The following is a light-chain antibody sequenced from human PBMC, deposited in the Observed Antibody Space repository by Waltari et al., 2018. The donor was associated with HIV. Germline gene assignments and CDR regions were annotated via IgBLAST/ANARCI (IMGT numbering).Light chain of an antibody. V-gene: IGLV2-14*01. CDR1: INAIGGYKS. J-gene: IGLJ1*01. CDR3: CSYTVRSTYV. CDR2: EVI. Sequence: QSALTQPAPVSGSPGQSITISCAGSINAIGGYKSSSWYQHHPGKAPKLIIYEVIYRPSGVSDRFSGSKSGNTASLTISGLLPEDDGIYYCCSYTVRSTYVFGPGTQVTVL.